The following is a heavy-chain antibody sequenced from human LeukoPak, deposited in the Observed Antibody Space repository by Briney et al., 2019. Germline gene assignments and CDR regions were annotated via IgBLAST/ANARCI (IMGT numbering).Heavy chain of an antibody. J-gene: IGHJ4*02. Sequence: NPGGSLRLSCAASGFTFSDYYMSWIRQAPGKGLEWVSYISSSGSTIYYADSVKGRFTISRDNAKNSLYLQMNSLRAEDTAVYYCARDYPKVAFFDYWGQGTLVTVSS. CDR1: GFTFSDYY. D-gene: IGHD5-12*01. CDR2: ISSSGSTI. CDR3: ARDYPKVAFFDY. V-gene: IGHV3-11*01.